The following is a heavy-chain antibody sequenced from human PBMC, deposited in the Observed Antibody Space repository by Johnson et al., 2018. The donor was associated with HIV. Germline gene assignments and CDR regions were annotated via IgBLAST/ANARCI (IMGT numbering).Heavy chain of an antibody. Sequence: VQLVESGGGLVQPGRSLRLSCAASGFTFDDYAMHWVRQAPGQGLEWVSGINWNGDSTGYAASVKGRFTISRDNAKNSLYLQMNSLRAEDTAFYYCARGVGGAGNDAFEIWGQGTMVTVSS. J-gene: IGHJ3*02. CDR1: GFTFDDYA. V-gene: IGHV3-9*01. CDR3: ARGVGGAGNDAFEI. CDR2: INWNGDST. D-gene: IGHD6-19*01.